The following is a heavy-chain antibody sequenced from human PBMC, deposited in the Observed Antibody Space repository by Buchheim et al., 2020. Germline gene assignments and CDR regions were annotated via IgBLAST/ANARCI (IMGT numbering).Heavy chain of an antibody. J-gene: IGHJ4*02. Sequence: EVQLLESGGALVQPGGSLRLSCAASGFTFNIYAMSWVRQAPGKGLEWVADVSGNGGETNYGDSVKGRFIISRDNSKATLYLQMNSLRAEDTAVYYCAKVSVRGASDYWGLGTL. CDR2: VSGNGGET. CDR3: AKVSVRGASDY. V-gene: IGHV3-23*01. CDR1: GFTFNIYA. D-gene: IGHD1-26*01.